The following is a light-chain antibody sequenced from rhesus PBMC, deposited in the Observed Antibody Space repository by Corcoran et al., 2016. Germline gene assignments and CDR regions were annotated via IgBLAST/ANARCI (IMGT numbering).Light chain of an antibody. V-gene: IGKV1-22*01. CDR1: QSVSSW. J-gene: IGKJ3*01. Sequence: DIQMTQSPSSLSASVGDTVTITCRASQSVSSWLEWYQQKPGKAPKLLIYKASSLHSGVPSRFSGSGSGTDFTLTISSLQPEGVATYYCLQYSSSPFTFGPGTKLDIK. CDR2: KAS. CDR3: LQYSSSPFT.